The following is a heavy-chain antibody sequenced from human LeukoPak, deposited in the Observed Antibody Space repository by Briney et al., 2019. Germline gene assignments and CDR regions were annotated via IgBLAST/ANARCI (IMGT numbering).Heavy chain of an antibody. Sequence: GGSLRLSCEASGFTFSDYYMSWIRQAPGKGLEWVSYMSSSGSTIYYADSVKGRFTISRDNAKNSLYLQMNSLRAEDTAVYYCARAGTEVMIRAFDIWGQGTMVTVSS. CDR1: GFTFSDYY. CDR2: MSSSGSTI. J-gene: IGHJ3*02. V-gene: IGHV3-11*01. D-gene: IGHD3-9*01. CDR3: ARAGTEVMIRAFDI.